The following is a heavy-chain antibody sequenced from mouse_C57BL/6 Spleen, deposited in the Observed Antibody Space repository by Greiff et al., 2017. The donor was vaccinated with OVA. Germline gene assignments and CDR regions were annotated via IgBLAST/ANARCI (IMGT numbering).Heavy chain of an antibody. CDR1: GYTFTSYW. CDR3: ARGTGTGRYFDV. CDR2: IDPSDSYT. J-gene: IGHJ1*03. V-gene: IGHV1-50*01. Sequence: VQLQQPGAELVKPGASVKLSCKASGYTFTSYWMQWVKQRPGQGLEWIGEIDPSDSYTNYNQKFKGKATLTVDTSSSTAYMQLSSLTSEDSAVYYCARGTGTGRYFDVWGTGTTVTVSS. D-gene: IGHD4-1*01.